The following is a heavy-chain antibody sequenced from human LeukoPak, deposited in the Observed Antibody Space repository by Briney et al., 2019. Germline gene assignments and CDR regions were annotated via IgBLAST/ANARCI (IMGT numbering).Heavy chain of an antibody. D-gene: IGHD6-19*01. CDR2: IYPGDSDT. J-gene: IGHJ6*03. Sequence: GESLKISCKGSRYSFTSYWIGWVRQMPGKGLEGMGIIYPGDSDTRYSPSFQGQVTISADKSISTAYLQWSSLKASDTAMYYCARHRIAVAGLNYYYYMDVWGKGTTVTVSS. CDR1: RYSFTSYW. CDR3: ARHRIAVAGLNYYYYMDV. V-gene: IGHV5-51*01.